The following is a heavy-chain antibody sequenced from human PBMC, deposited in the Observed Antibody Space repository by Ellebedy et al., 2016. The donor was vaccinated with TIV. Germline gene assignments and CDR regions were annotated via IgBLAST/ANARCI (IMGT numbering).Heavy chain of an antibody. CDR2: ISDSGGAT. V-gene: IGHV3-23*01. D-gene: IGHD5-12*01. CDR3: ATRFGGYAD. Sequence: GGSLRLXXAASGFTFSSYAMSWVRQAPGKGLEWVSGISDSGGATYYADSVKGRFTISRDNSRNTLYLQMNTLRAEDTALYYCATRFGGYADWGRGTLVTVSS. CDR1: GFTFSSYA. J-gene: IGHJ2*01.